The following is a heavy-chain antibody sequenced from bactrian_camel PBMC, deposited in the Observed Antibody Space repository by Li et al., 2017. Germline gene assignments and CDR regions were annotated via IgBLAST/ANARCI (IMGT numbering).Heavy chain of an antibody. J-gene: IGHJ4*01. CDR2: LDQYGFS. Sequence: HVQLVESGGNSVQAGGSLRLSCEISGYTSGPYYIAWFKEREAVADLDQYGFSHYAQSVKGRFTISKDNDKNTLYLEMNSLDPEDTAMYYCAAYHKDGGVWCMVVARVPITTGARGPRSPSPQ. V-gene: IGHV3S55*01. CDR3: AAYHKDGGVWCMVVARVPITT. D-gene: IGHD2*01. CDR1: GYTSGPYY.